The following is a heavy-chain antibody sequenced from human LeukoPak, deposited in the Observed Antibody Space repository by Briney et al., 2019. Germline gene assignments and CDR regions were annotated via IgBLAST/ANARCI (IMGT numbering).Heavy chain of an antibody. CDR2: ISGSGGST. V-gene: IGHV3-23*01. CDR1: GFTFSSYA. CDR3: AKLRAHTAMVAYFDY. D-gene: IGHD5-18*01. Sequence: GGSLRFSCAASGFTFSSYAMGWVRQAPGKGLEWVSAISGSGGSTYYADSVKGRFTISRDNSKNTLYLQMNSLRAEDAAVYYCAKLRAHTAMVAYFDYWGQGTLVTVSS. J-gene: IGHJ4*02.